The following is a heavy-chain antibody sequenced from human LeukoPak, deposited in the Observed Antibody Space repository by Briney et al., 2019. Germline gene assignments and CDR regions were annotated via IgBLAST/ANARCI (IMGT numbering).Heavy chain of an antibody. D-gene: IGHD4/OR15-4a*01. CDR3: AAIPYYDYGGIYYFDY. Sequence: SVKVSCKASGFTFTSSAMQWVRQARGQRLEWIGWIVVGSGNTNYAQKFQERVTITRNMSTSTAYMELSSLRSEDTAVYYCAAIPYYDYGGIYYFDYWGQGTLVTVSS. CDR2: IVVGSGNT. V-gene: IGHV1-58*02. J-gene: IGHJ4*02. CDR1: GFTFTSSA.